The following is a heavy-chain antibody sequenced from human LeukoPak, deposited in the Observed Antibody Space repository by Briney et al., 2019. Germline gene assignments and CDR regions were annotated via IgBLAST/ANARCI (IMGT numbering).Heavy chain of an antibody. V-gene: IGHV4-59*01. CDR2: IYYSGST. J-gene: IGHJ5*02. Sequence: SETLSLTCTVSGVSISSYYWSWLRQPPGKGLEWIGYIYYSGSTNYNPSLKSRVTISVDTSKNQFSLKLSSVTAADTAVYYCARGGYYGSGNDFRFDPWGQGTLVTVSS. CDR3: ARGGYYGSGNDFRFDP. CDR1: GVSISSYY. D-gene: IGHD3-10*01.